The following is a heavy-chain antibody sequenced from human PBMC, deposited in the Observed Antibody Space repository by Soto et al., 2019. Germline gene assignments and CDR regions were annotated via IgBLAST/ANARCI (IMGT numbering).Heavy chain of an antibody. CDR2: IYYSGST. Sequence: PSETLSLTCTVSGGSISSGGYYWSWIRQHPGKGLEWIGYIYYSGSTYYNPSLKSRVTISVDTSKNQFSLKLSSVTAADTAVYYCARDSDWNYGMDVWGQGTTVTSP. V-gene: IGHV4-31*03. J-gene: IGHJ6*02. D-gene: IGHD1-1*01. CDR3: ARDSDWNYGMDV. CDR1: GGSISSGGYY.